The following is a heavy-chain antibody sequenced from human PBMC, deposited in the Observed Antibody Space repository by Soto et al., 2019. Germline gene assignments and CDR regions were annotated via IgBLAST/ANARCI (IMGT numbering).Heavy chain of an antibody. J-gene: IGHJ4*02. Sequence: EVQLLDSGGGLVQPGGSLRLSCAASRFTFSNYAMNWVRQAPGKGLEWVSSISGSGGTTNYADSVKGRFTISRDNSKNTLFLQMNSLRADDTAVYYCAKGRQHFDFWCLDYWGQGTLVTVST. CDR3: AKGRQHFDFWCLDY. V-gene: IGHV3-23*01. D-gene: IGHD3-3*01. CDR2: ISGSGGTT. CDR1: RFTFSNYA.